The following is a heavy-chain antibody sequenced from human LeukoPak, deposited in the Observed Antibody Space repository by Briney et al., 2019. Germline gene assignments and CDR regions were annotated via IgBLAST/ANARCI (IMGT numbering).Heavy chain of an antibody. Sequence: GGSLRLSCAASGFTFSNYGMHWVPQAPGKGLEGVAVISHDGSNKYFADSVKGRFTISRDNSKNTLYLQMNSLRAEDTALYYCAKVTWDSISGVDYWGQGTLVTVSS. V-gene: IGHV3-30*18. CDR1: GFTFSNYG. D-gene: IGHD3-3*02. CDR3: AKVTWDSISGVDY. CDR2: ISHDGSNK. J-gene: IGHJ4*02.